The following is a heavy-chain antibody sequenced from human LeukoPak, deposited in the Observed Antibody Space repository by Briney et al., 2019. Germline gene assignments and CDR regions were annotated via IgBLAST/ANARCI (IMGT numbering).Heavy chain of an antibody. J-gene: IGHJ4*02. CDR3: ASLKSGYSSY. CDR2: IYYSGST. D-gene: IGHD3-3*01. V-gene: IGHV4-59*02. Sequence: PSETLSLTCAVYGGSVSGYDWSWIRQPPGKGLEWIGYIYYSGSTNYNPSLKSRVTISVDTSKNQFSLKLSSVTAADTAVYYCASLKSGYSSYWGQGTLVTVSS. CDR1: GGSVSGYD.